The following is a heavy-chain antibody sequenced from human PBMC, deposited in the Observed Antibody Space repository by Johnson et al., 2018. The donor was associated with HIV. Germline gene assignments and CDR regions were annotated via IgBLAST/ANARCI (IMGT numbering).Heavy chain of an antibody. D-gene: IGHD3-9*01. V-gene: IGHV3-30*18. CDR3: AKPFPRWFAPLETAFDI. Sequence: QVQLVESGGGVVQPGRSLRLSCAASGLTFSSYGMHWVRQAPGKGLEWVALISYDGSNKYYAASVKGRFTISRDNSKNTLYLQMNSLRPEDTAVYYCAKPFPRWFAPLETAFDIWGQGTMVTVSS. CDR2: ISYDGSNK. J-gene: IGHJ3*02. CDR1: GLTFSSYG.